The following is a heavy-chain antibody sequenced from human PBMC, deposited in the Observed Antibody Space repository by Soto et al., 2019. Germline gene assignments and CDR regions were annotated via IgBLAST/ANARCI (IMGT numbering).Heavy chain of an antibody. CDR2: ISTYNANT. D-gene: IGHD6-13*01. V-gene: IGHV1-18*01. J-gene: IGHJ1*01. Sequence: ASVKVSCKASGYIFSNYGISWVRQAPGQGLEWMGWISTYNANTYYAQKFQGRVTMTTDTSTSTAYMELRSLRSDDTAVFYCARERDGVSWSSAESLQYWDQGPLVTVSS. CDR1: GYIFSNYG. CDR3: ARERDGVSWSSAESLQY.